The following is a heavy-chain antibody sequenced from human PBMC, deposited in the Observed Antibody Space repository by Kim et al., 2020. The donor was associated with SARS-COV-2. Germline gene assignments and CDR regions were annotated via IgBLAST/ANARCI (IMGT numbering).Heavy chain of an antibody. CDR1: GFTFSSYA. Sequence: LSLTCAASGFTFSSYAMSWVRQAPGKGLEWVSGISGSGGRTYYADSVKGRFIISRDKSKKMLYLQMNSLRAEDTAAYFCAKESTNYYDSSDYSNDPFDIWGHGTMVTVSS. J-gene: IGHJ3*02. CDR2: ISGSGGRT. D-gene: IGHD3-22*01. CDR3: AKESTNYYDSSDYSNDPFDI. V-gene: IGHV3-23*01.